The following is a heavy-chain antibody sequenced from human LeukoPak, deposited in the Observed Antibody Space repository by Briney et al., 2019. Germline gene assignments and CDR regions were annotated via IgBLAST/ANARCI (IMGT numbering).Heavy chain of an antibody. V-gene: IGHV3-7*03. D-gene: IGHD6-19*01. CDR3: VRNLAVAGTCFDS. CDR1: GFTFSSYA. J-gene: IGHJ4*02. Sequence: GGSLRLSCAASGFTFSSYAMSWVRQAPGKGLEWVANIKEDESDRNYVTSVRGRFTISRDNAESSLYLQMNSLRVEDTAVYYCVRNLAVAGTCFDSWGQGTLVTVSS. CDR2: IKEDESDR.